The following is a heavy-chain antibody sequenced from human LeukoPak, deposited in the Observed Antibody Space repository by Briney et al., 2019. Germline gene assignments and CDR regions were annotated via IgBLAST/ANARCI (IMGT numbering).Heavy chain of an antibody. CDR2: VYYSGST. CDR3: ARYCSSTSCYFFDS. D-gene: IGHD2-2*01. J-gene: IGHJ4*02. CDR1: AGSLSSYY. V-gene: IGHV4-59*08. Sequence: PQTMSLTCTVSAGSLSSYYWSWIRQPPGKGLEWIGYVYYSGSTNYNPALKSRVTISVDTSKNQSSLKLSSVTAADTAVYYCARYCSSTSCYFFDSWGQGTLVTVSS.